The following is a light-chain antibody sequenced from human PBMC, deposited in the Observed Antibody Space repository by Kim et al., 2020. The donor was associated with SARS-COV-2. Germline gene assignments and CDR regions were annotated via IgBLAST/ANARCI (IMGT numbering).Light chain of an antibody. CDR2: DVS. Sequence: QSALTQPASVSGSPGQSITISCTGTSSDVGGYNCVSWYQQHPGKVPKLMIHDVSNRPSGISTRFSGSKSGNTATLTIFGLQAKDEADYYCSSYASSRTLVFGGGTQLTVL. CDR1: SSDVGGYNC. CDR3: SSYASSRTLV. V-gene: IGLV2-14*03. J-gene: IGLJ3*02.